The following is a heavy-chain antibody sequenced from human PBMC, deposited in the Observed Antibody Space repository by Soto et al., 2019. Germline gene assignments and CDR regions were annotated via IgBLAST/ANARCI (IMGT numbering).Heavy chain of an antibody. CDR3: AREVCSSTSCYPTDP. CDR2: ISAYNGNT. J-gene: IGHJ5*02. CDR1: GYTFTSYG. V-gene: IGHV1-18*04. D-gene: IGHD2-2*01. Sequence: ASVRVSCKASGYTFTSYGISWVRQAPGQGLEWMGWISAYNGNTNYAQKLQGRVTMTTDTSTSTAYMELRSLRSDDTAVYYCAREVCSSTSCYPTDPWGQGTLVTVSS.